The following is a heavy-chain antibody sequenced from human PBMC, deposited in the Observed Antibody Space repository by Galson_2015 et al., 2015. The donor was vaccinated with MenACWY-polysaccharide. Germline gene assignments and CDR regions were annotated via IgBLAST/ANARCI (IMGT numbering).Heavy chain of an antibody. V-gene: IGHV4-34*01. D-gene: IGHD4-11*01. J-gene: IGHJ4*02. CDR1: GGSFRGYY. Sequence: LSLTCAVYGGSFRGYYWTWIRQPPGEGLEWIGEINPSGSTNYNPSLKSRVTISLGTSKNEFSLKVSSVTAADTAMYYCAIGKSRYSNYWGQGTLVTVSS. CDR2: INPSGST. CDR3: AIGKSRYSNY.